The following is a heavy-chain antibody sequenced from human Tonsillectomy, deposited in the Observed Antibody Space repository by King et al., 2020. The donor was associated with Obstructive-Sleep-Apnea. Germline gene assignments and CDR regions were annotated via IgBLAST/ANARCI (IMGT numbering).Heavy chain of an antibody. CDR3: TREGISDCGDDCPFDY. V-gene: IGHV3-7*01. D-gene: IGHD2-21*02. CDR2: IKEDGSEE. J-gene: IGHJ4*02. CDR1: GFTFSSYW. Sequence: VQLVESGGGLVQPGGSLRLSCAASGFTFSSYWMSWVRQAPGKGLEWVANIKEDGSEEYYVDSVKGRFTISRDNAKNSLYLQMNSLRAEDTAIYYCTREGISDCGDDCPFDYWGQGSLVTVSS.